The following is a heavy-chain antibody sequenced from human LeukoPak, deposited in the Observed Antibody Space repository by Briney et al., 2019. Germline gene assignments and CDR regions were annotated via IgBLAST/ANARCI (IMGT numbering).Heavy chain of an antibody. CDR3: ARSRRVYSGFNWFDP. J-gene: IGHJ5*02. Sequence: SETLSLTCTVSGGSISSSSYYWGWIRQPPGKGLERIGSIYYSGSTYYNPSLKSRVTISVDTSKNQFSLKLSSATAADTAVYYCARSRRVYSGFNWFDPWGQGTLVTVSS. V-gene: IGHV4-39*01. D-gene: IGHD5-12*01. CDR1: GGSISSSSYY. CDR2: IYYSGST.